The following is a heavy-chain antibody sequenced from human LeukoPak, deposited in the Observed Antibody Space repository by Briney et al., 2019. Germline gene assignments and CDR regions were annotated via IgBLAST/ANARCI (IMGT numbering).Heavy chain of an antibody. CDR2: ISGSGGST. J-gene: IGHJ6*02. V-gene: IGHV3-23*01. CDR3: GKGVGRDYFYYGMDV. Sequence: AGGSLRLSCAASGFTFNNFAMSWVRQAPGKGLEWVSVISGSGGSTYYADSVKGRFTISRDNSKNTLYLQMNSLRAEDTALYYCGKGVGRDYFYYGMDVWGQGTTVTVSS. D-gene: IGHD1-26*01. CDR1: GFTFNNFA.